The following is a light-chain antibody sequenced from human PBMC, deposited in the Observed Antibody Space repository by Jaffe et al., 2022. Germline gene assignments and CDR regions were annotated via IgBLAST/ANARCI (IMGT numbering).Light chain of an antibody. J-gene: IGLJ1*01. CDR2: DTS. Sequence: QAVVTQEPSLTVSPGGTVTLTCGSSTGAVTSGHYPYWFQQKPGQAPRTLIYDTSKKHSWTPARFSGSLLGDRAALTLSGAQPEDEAEYYCMLFYSGPYVFGTGTKVTVL. CDR1: TGAVTSGHY. V-gene: IGLV7-46*01. CDR3: MLFYSGPYV.